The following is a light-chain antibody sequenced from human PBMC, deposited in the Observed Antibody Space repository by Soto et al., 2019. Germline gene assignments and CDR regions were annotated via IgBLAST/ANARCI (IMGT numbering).Light chain of an antibody. CDR3: QQRSNWPPEIT. CDR1: QSVTNY. J-gene: IGKJ5*01. CDR2: GAS. Sequence: EIVLTQSPATLSLSPGERATLSCRASQSVTNYLAWYQQKPGQAPSLLIYGASNRATGIPARFSGSGSGTDFTLTISSLESEDFAVYYCQQRSNWPPEITFGQGTRLEIK. V-gene: IGKV3-11*01.